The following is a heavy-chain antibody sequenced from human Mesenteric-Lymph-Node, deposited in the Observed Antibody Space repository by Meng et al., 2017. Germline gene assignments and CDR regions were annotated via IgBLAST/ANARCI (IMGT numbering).Heavy chain of an antibody. V-gene: IGHV3-30*04. J-gene: IGHJ4*02. CDR3: ARATDNSIWAPHY. Sequence: GESLKISCAASGFTFSPYAMHWVRQAPGKGLEWLAVVSSDGNTQFYADSVKGRFTISRDNSGNTLYLQVDSLRSDDTAMYYCARATDNSIWAPHYWGQGTLVTVSS. D-gene: IGHD4-11*01. CDR2: VSSDGNTQ. CDR1: GFTFSPYA.